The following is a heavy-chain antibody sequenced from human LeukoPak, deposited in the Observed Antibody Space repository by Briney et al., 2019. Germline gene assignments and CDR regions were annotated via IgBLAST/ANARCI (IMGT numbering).Heavy chain of an antibody. D-gene: IGHD2-15*01. CDR1: GGSISSYY. V-gene: IGHV4-59*01. CDR3: ARDLVGYCSGGSCYTPHFDY. J-gene: IGHJ4*02. CDR2: IYYSGST. Sequence: SETLSLTCTVSGGSISSYYWSWIRQPPGKGLEWIGYIYYSGSTNYNPSLKSRVTISVDTSKNQFSLKLSSVTAADTAVYYCARDLVGYCSGGSCYTPHFDYWGQGTLVTVSS.